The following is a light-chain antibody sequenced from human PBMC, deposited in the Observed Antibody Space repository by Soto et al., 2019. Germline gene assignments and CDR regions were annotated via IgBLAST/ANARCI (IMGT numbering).Light chain of an antibody. CDR2: SNN. V-gene: IGLV1-44*01. J-gene: IGLJ7*01. CDR3: AAWDDSLNGAV. CDR1: SSNIGSNT. Sequence: QSVLTQPPSASGTPGQRVTISCSGSSSNIGSNTVNWYQQLPGTAPKLLIYSNNQRPSGVPDRLSGSKSGTSASLAISGLQSEDEADYYCAAWDDSLNGAVFGGGTQLTVL.